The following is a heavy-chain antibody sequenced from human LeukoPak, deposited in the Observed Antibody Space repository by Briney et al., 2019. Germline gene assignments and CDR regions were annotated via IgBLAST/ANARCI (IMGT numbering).Heavy chain of an antibody. CDR1: GFSFSGHW. CDR3: GRLAHNAWYAIDF. V-gene: IGHV3-74*01. D-gene: IGHD2-2*01. Sequence: GGSLRLSCTASGFSFSGHWMHWARQLPGKGLVWVSRISPTGSTTSYADSVKGRFTVSRDNAKNTLYLQVNNLRAEDTAVYYCGRLAHNAWYAIDFWGQGTLVTVSS. J-gene: IGHJ4*02. CDR2: ISPTGSTT.